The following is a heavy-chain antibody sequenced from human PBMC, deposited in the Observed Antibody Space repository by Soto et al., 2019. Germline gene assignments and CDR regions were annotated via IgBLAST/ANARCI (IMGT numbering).Heavy chain of an antibody. CDR3: AREGVAPYYYYGMGV. Sequence: ASVKVSCKASGYTFTRSGISWVRQAPGQGLEWKGWISTYNGDTNYAQTFQGRVTMTTDTSTSTVHMEVRSLRSDDTAVYYCAREGVAPYYYYGMGVWGQGTPVTVSS. CDR1: GYTFTRSG. J-gene: IGHJ6*02. CDR2: ISTYNGDT. D-gene: IGHD5-12*01. V-gene: IGHV1-18*01.